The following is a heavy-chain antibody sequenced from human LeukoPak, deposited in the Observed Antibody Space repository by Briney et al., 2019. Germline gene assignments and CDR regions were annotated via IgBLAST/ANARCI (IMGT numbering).Heavy chain of an antibody. CDR2: INPSGGST. J-gene: IGHJ3*02. V-gene: IGHV1-46*01. Sequence: ASVKVSCKASGYTFTSYYMHWVRQAPGQGLEWMGIINPSGGSTSYAQKFQGRVTMTRDMSTSTVYMELSSLRSEDTAVYYCARDDIVGATNPLDAFDTWGQGTMVTVSS. D-gene: IGHD1-26*01. CDR3: ARDDIVGATNPLDAFDT. CDR1: GYTFTSYY.